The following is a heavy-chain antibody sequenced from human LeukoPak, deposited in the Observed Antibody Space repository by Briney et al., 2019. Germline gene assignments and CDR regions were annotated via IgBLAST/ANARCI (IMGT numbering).Heavy chain of an antibody. CDR2: IYYSGST. V-gene: IGHV4-59*01. J-gene: IGHJ3*02. CDR1: GGSISSYY. Sequence: SETLSLTCTVSGGSISSYYWSWIRQPPGKGLEWIGYIYYSGSTNYNPSLKSRVTISVDASKNQFSLKLSSVTAADTAVYYCARARGRAFDIWGQGTMVTVSS. D-gene: IGHD3-16*01. CDR3: ARARGRAFDI.